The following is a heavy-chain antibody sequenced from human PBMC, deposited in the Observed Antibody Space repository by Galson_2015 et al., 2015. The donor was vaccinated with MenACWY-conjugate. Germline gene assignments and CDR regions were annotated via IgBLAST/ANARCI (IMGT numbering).Heavy chain of an antibody. CDR3: ARHPPGGRGMDV. CDR2: IDPHNSNT. D-gene: IGHD1-26*01. V-gene: IGHV5-51*01. Sequence: QSGAEVKKPGESLTISCKGSGYSSTNYWIGWVRQMPGRGLEWMGLIDPHNSNTRYSPSFQGQVTISADESISTAFLQWSSLKASDTAMYYCARHPPGGRGMDVWGRGTTVTVSS. CDR1: GYSSTNYW. J-gene: IGHJ6*02.